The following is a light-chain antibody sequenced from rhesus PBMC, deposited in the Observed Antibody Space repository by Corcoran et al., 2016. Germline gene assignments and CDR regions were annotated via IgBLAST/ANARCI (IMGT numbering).Light chain of an antibody. CDR1: QGINKA. Sequence: DIQMTQSPSSLSASVGDRVTVTCRASQGINKALSWYQQHAGEVPLLLIYGASRLQTGVSSRFNGSRSGTEYSRTSSSLQPEDVATYYCLQDYSPPLTFGGGTKVEIK. J-gene: IGKJ4*01. CDR2: GAS. V-gene: IGKV1-94*01. CDR3: LQDYSPPLT.